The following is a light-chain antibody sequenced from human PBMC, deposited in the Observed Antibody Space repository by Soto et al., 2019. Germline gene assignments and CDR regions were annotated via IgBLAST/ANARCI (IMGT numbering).Light chain of an antibody. CDR2: GAY. J-gene: IGKJ2*01. Sequence: EIVLTQSPGTLSLSPGERATLSCRASQSVSSSYLAWYQHKPGQAPRLLIYGAYSRATGIPDRFSGSGSGTDVSLTISRLEPEDFAVYYWQQYGSSPRYTFGQGTKLEIK. CDR3: QQYGSSPRYT. V-gene: IGKV3-20*01. CDR1: QSVSSSY.